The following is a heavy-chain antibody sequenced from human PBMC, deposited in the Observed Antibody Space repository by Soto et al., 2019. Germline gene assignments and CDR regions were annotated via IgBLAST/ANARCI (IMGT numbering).Heavy chain of an antibody. D-gene: IGHD3-10*01. CDR1: GSTFSSYT. J-gene: IGHJ4*02. CDR3: ARDGHYPEGADY. V-gene: IGHV1-69*04. CDR2: IIPILGIA. Sequence: GASVKVSCKASGSTFSSYTITWVRQAPGQGLEWMGRIIPILGIANYAQKFQGRVTITADKSTSTAYMELSSLRSEDTAVYYCARDGHYPEGADYWGQGTLVTVSS.